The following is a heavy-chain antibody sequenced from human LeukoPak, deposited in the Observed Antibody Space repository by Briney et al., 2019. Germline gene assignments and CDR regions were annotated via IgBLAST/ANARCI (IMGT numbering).Heavy chain of an antibody. CDR3: AKGEAVYGSGSGHFDY. V-gene: IGHV3-7*03. Sequence: GGSLRLSCAASGFTFTTYWMSWVRQAPGKGLEWVANIKQDGTEKYYVDSVKGRFTISRDNSKNTLYLQMDSLRAEDTAVYYCAKGEAVYGSGSGHFDYWGQGTLVTVSS. CDR2: IKQDGTEK. D-gene: IGHD3-10*01. CDR1: GFTFTTYW. J-gene: IGHJ4*02.